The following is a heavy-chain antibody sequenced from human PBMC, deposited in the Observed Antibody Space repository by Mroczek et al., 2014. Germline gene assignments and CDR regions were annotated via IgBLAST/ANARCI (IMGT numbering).Heavy chain of an antibody. D-gene: IGHD3-22*01. Sequence: QVQLVQSGGGVVQPGRSLRLSCAASGFTFSSYGMHWVRQAPGKGLEWVAVISYDGSNKYYADSVKGRFTISRDNSKNTLYLQMNSLRAEDTAVYYCAKSPGDYDSSGYFDYWGQGNPWSPSP. CDR3: AKSPGDYDSSGYFDY. CDR1: GFTFSSYG. J-gene: IGHJ4*02. CDR2: ISYDGSNK. V-gene: IGHV3-30*18.